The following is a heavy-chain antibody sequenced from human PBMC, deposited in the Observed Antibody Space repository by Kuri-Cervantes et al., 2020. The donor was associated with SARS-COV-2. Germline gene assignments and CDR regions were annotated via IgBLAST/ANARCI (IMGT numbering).Heavy chain of an antibody. V-gene: IGHV1-69*10. D-gene: IGHD6-13*01. Sequence: SVKVSCKASGGTFSSYAISWVRQAPGQGLEWMGWIIPIFGIANYAQKFQGRVTITADKSTSTAYMELSSLRSEDTAVYYCARDAAADNLSDYWGQGTLVTVSS. J-gene: IGHJ4*02. CDR3: ARDAAADNLSDY. CDR1: GGTFSSYA. CDR2: IIPIFGIA.